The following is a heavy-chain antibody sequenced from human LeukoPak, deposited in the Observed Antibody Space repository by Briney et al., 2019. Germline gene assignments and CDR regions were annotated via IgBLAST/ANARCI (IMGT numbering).Heavy chain of an antibody. Sequence: RASVKVSCKASGYTFTGYYMHWVRQAPGQGLEWMGWINPNTGGTNYAQKFQGRVTMTRDTSISTAYMELSRLRSDDTAVYYCARDGYDINWLDPWGQGTLVTVSS. CDR3: ARDGYDINWLDP. J-gene: IGHJ5*02. V-gene: IGHV1-2*02. CDR1: GYTFTGYY. D-gene: IGHD3-22*01. CDR2: INPNTGGT.